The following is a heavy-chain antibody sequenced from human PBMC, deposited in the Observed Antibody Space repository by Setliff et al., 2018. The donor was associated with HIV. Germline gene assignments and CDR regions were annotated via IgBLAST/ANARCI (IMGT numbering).Heavy chain of an antibody. CDR1: GFTFSAYA. D-gene: IGHD1-26*01. V-gene: IGHV3-9*01. CDR2: ITWNSDNT. CDR3: ARNTDVDSVYRPFHI. J-gene: IGHJ3*02. Sequence: GGSLRLSCAASGFTFSAYAMHWVRQPPGKGLEWVSGITWNSDNTYYADSVKGRFTISRDNAKNTLYLHMNSLRTEDTAVYYCARNTDVDSVYRPFHIWGQGTMVTVSS.